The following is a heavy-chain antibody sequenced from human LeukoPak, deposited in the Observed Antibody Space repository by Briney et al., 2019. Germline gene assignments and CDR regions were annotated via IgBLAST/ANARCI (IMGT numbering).Heavy chain of an antibody. Sequence: ASVKVSCKASGYTFTSYGISWVRQAPGQGLEWMGWISAYNGNTNYAKKLQGRVTMTTDTSTSTAYMELRSLRSDDTAVYYCARDQSYDTNGHYYKWFDPWGQGTPVTVSS. V-gene: IGHV1-18*01. J-gene: IGHJ5*02. D-gene: IGHD3-22*01. CDR1: GYTFTSYG. CDR2: ISAYNGNT. CDR3: ARDQSYDTNGHYYKWFDP.